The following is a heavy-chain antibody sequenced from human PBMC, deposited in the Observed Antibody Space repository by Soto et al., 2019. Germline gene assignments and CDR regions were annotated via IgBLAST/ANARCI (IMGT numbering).Heavy chain of an antibody. V-gene: IGHV1-18*01. CDR3: ARDGEAYYYDSSGDFDY. CDR2: ISAYNGNT. D-gene: IGHD3-22*01. J-gene: IGHJ4*02. CDR1: GYTFTSYG. Sequence: ASVKVSCKASGYTFTSYGIGWVRQAPGQGLEWMGWISAYNGNTNYAQKLQGRVTMTTDTSTSTAYMELRSLRSDDTAVYYCARDGEAYYYDSSGDFDYWGQGTLVTVSS.